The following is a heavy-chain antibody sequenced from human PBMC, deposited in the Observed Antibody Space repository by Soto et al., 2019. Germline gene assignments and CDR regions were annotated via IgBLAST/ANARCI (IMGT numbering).Heavy chain of an antibody. J-gene: IGHJ4*02. D-gene: IGHD5-12*01. Sequence: QVRLQESGPGLVKPSETLSLTCTVSVGSMISYYWSWIRQPPGRGLEWIGFIYYAGSTKYNPSLNSRVTISVDTSKNQFSLTVTYVTAADTAVYYCARRIVATETFDYWGQGTLVNVSS. CDR1: VGSMISYY. CDR2: IYYAGST. CDR3: ARRIVATETFDY. V-gene: IGHV4-59*08.